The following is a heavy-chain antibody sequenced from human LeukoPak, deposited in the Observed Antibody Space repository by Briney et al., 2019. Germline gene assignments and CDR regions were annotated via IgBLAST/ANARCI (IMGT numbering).Heavy chain of an antibody. V-gene: IGHV1-18*04. D-gene: IGHD6-19*01. CDR2: ISAYNGNT. J-gene: IGHJ4*02. Sequence: GASVKVSCKASGYTLTSYGISWVRQAPGQGLEWMGWISAYNGNTNYAQKLQGRVTVTADTSTSTAYMELRSLRSDDTAVYYCARAPGYSSGWYGRGDYWGQGTLVTVSS. CDR3: ARAPGYSSGWYGRGDY. CDR1: GYTLTSYG.